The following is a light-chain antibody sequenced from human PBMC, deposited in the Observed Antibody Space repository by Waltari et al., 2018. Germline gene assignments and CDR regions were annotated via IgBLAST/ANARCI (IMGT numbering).Light chain of an antibody. CDR1: LSLPHGNGYTH. J-gene: IGKJ5*01. CDR3: MQGLQSPT. CDR2: LGS. Sequence: DIVMTQSPLTLPVTPGEPASISCRSSLSLPHGNGYTHVDWYLQRPGQSPQLLIYLGSNRASGVPDRFSASGSGTDFTLTISRVEAEDVGVYFCMQGLQSPTFGQGTRLEIK. V-gene: IGKV2-28*01.